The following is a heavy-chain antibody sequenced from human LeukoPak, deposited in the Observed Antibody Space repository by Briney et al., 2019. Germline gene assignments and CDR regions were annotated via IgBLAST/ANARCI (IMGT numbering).Heavy chain of an antibody. D-gene: IGHD2-21*02. V-gene: IGHV3-21*01. CDR3: ARGDDAFDI. CDR2: ISSSSSYI. CDR1: GFTVSSNH. J-gene: IGHJ3*02. Sequence: GGSLRLSCAVSGFTVSSNHMNWVRQAPGKGLEWVSSISSSSSYIYYADSVKGRFTISRDNAKNSLYLQMNSLRAEDTAVYYCARGDDAFDIWGQGTMVTVSS.